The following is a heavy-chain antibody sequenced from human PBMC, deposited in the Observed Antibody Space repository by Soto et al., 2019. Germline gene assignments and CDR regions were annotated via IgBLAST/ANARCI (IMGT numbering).Heavy chain of an antibody. J-gene: IGHJ4*02. CDR2: INPNSGGT. V-gene: IGHV1-2*04. Sequence: ASVKVSCKASGYTFTGYYMHWVRQAPGQGLEWMGWINPNSGGTNYAQKFQGWVTMTRDTSISTAYMELSRLRSDDTAVYYCARDRADSGYDYQPWELIYWGQGTLVTVSS. D-gene: IGHD5-12*01. CDR1: GYTFTGYY. CDR3: ARDRADSGYDYQPWELIY.